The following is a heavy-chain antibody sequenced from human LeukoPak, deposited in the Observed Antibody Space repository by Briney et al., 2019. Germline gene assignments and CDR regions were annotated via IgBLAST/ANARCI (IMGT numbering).Heavy chain of an antibody. V-gene: IGHV4-34*01. J-gene: IGHJ4*02. CDR2: INHSGST. D-gene: IGHD3-9*01. Sequence: SETLSLTCTVSGGSISDYYWSWIRQPPGKGLEWIGEINHSGSTNYNPSLKSRVTISVDTSKNQFSLKLSSVTAADTAVYYCARGRAYYDILTGRTGPIDYWGQGTLVTVSS. CDR3: ARGRAYYDILTGRTGPIDY. CDR1: GGSISDYY.